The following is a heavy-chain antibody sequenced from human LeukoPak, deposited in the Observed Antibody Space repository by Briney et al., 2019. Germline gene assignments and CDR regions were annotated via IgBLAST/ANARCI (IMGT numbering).Heavy chain of an antibody. CDR2: INPNSGGT. J-gene: IGHJ4*02. D-gene: IGHD3-9*01. CDR1: GYTFTGYY. CDR3: ARDFGYYDRQFDY. V-gene: IGHV1-2*02. Sequence: GASVKVSCKSSGYTFTGYYMHWVRQAPGQGLEWMGWINPNSGGTNYAQKFQGRVTMTGDTSISTAYMELSRLRSDDTAVYYCARDFGYYDRQFDYWGQGTLVTVSS.